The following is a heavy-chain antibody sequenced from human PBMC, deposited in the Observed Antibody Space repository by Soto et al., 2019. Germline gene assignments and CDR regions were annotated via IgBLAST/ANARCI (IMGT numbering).Heavy chain of an antibody. CDR2: IYHSGST. D-gene: IGHD1-7*01. CDR1: GGSISSSNW. V-gene: IGHV4-4*02. CDR3: ASRKLWNYPLCMAV. J-gene: IGHJ6*02. Sequence: QVQLQESGPGLVRPSGTLSLTCAVSGGSISSSNWWSWVRQPPGKGLEWIGEIYHSGSTNYNPSLKSRDTISVAKSKNPFSLKLSSVTAADTAVYYCASRKLWNYPLCMAVWGQGTTVTVSS.